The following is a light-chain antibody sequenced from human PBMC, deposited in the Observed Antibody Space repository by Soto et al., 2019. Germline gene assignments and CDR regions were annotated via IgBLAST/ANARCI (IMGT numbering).Light chain of an antibody. J-gene: IGKJ4*01. CDR1: QSVSSN. V-gene: IGKV3-15*01. Sequence: EIVMTQSPATLSVSPGERATLSCRASQSVSSNLAWYQQKPGQAPRLLIYGASTRATGIPVRFSGSGSGTEFTLTISSLQSEDVGVYYCQQYDNWPPKTFGGGTKVEVK. CDR3: QQYDNWPPKT. CDR2: GAS.